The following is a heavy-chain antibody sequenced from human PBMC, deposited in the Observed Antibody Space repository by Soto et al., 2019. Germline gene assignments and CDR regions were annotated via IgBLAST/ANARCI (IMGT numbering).Heavy chain of an antibody. D-gene: IGHD1-26*01. J-gene: IGHJ4*02. CDR2: ISGSGSST. Sequence: GGSLSLSCAASGFTFSSYGMHWVRQAPGKGLEWVSGISGSGSSTYYADSVKGRFAISRDQSKNTLYLQMSSRRADNTAIYYCAKKWGVGTTTHFYFDYWGLGTLVTVSS. V-gene: IGHV3-23*01. CDR3: AKKWGVGTTTHFYFDY. CDR1: GFTFSSYG.